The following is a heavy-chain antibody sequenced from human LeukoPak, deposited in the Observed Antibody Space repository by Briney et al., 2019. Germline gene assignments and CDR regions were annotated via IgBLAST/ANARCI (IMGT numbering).Heavy chain of an antibody. CDR1: GFTFSSYA. CDR2: ISGSGIST. V-gene: IGHV3-23*01. J-gene: IGHJ4*02. Sequence: PGGSLRLSCAASGFTFSSYAMSWVRQAPGKGLEWVSAISGSGISTYYADSVKGRFTISRDNAKSTLYLQMNSLRDEDTAVYYCAKAFDYNRRWGFDYWGQGTLVTVSS. D-gene: IGHD4-11*01. CDR3: AKAFDYNRRWGFDY.